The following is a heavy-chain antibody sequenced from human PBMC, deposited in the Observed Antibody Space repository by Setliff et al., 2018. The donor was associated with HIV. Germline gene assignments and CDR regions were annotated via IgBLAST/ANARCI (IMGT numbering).Heavy chain of an antibody. CDR1: RGSISTYY. J-gene: IGHJ4*02. Sequence: PSETLSLTCTVSRGSISTYYWNWVRQSPGKGLEWIGYINMSGKTTYSPSLKSRVTISVDTSKNQFSLKLNSVTAADTAVYYCARATRTIFGVVYFDYWGQGTLVTVSS. D-gene: IGHD3-3*01. CDR2: INMSGKT. CDR3: ARATRTIFGVVYFDY. V-gene: IGHV4-4*08.